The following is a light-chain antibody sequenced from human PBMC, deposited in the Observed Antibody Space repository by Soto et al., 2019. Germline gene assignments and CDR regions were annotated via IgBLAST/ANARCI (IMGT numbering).Light chain of an antibody. J-gene: IGLJ1*01. V-gene: IGLV1-40*01. CDR3: QSYDSSLSGSSV. CDR1: SSNIGAGYD. Sequence: QLVLTQPPSVSGAPGQRVTISCTGSSSNIGAGYDVHWYQQLPGTAPKLLIYGNNDRPSGVPDRFSGSKSGTSASLAISGLQAEDEADYYCQSYDSSLSGSSVFGTGTKLTVL. CDR2: GNN.